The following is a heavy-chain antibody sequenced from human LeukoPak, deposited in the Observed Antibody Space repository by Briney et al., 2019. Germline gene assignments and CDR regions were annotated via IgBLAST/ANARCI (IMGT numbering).Heavy chain of an antibody. CDR3: ARRDPTTVTAFDY. J-gene: IGHJ4*02. V-gene: IGHV5-51*01. CDR1: GFAFTRDW. CDR2: IFPDDSDT. Sequence: GESRNISCRFSGFAFTRDWIGWVRLMPGKGLGWMGIIFPDDSDTRYSPSFQGQVTLSADKSISTAYLQWSSLKASDTAIYYCARRDPTTVTAFDYWGQGTLVTVSS. D-gene: IGHD4-17*01.